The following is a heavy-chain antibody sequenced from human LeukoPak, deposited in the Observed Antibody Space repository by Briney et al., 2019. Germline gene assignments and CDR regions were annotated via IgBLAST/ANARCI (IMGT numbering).Heavy chain of an antibody. CDR3: ARRRSHYEILTGYYATYNFDY. J-gene: IGHJ4*02. CDR2: INHSGGT. Sequence: SETLSLTCAVYGGSLSGYYWSWIRQPPGKGLEWIGEINHSGGTNYNPSLKSRVTLSIDTSKNQFSLKLSSVTAADTAVFYCARRRSHYEILTGYYATYNFDYWGQGSLVTVSS. CDR1: GGSLSGYY. D-gene: IGHD3-9*01. V-gene: IGHV4-34*01.